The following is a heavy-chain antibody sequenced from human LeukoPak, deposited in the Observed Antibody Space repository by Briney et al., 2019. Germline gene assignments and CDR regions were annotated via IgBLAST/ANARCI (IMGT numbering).Heavy chain of an antibody. Sequence: PGESLRLSCEASGLTFSSYAMSRVRQASGKGLEWDSGISGSGGNTYYTDSVKGRFTISRDNSKNTLNLQMNSLRAEDTAVYYCAKDSRVTRSYSSSWPDAFDIWGQGTMVTVSS. J-gene: IGHJ3*02. D-gene: IGHD6-13*01. CDR1: GLTFSSYA. CDR3: AKDSRVTRSYSSSWPDAFDI. V-gene: IGHV3-23*01. CDR2: ISGSGGNT.